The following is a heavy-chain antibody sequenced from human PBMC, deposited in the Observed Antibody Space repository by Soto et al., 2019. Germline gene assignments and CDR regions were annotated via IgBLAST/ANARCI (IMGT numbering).Heavy chain of an antibody. Sequence: QVQLVESGGGVVQPGRSLRLSCAASGFTFSSYAMHWVRQAPGKGLEWVAAILYDGSNQYYADAVKGRFTISRDNSKNTQYLQMNSLRVEDTAVYYCAKEGRVGYSTRIFRRDNWFDPWGQGTPVTVSS. J-gene: IGHJ5*02. CDR3: AKEGRVGYSTRIFRRDNWFDP. CDR1: GFTFSSYA. CDR2: ILYDGSNQ. D-gene: IGHD6-13*01. V-gene: IGHV3-33*06.